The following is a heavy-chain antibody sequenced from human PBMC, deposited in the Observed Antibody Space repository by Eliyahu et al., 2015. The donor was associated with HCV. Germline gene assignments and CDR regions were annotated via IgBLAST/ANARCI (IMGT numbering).Heavy chain of an antibody. CDR2: IIPIFGTA. J-gene: IGHJ6*02. CDR1: GXTFSSYA. V-gene: IGHV1-69*01. D-gene: IGHD3-16*01. Sequence: QVQLVQSGAEVKKPGSSVKVSCXASGXTFSSYAISWVGQAPGQGLEWMGGIIPIFGTANYAQKFQGRVTITADESTSTAYMELSSLRSEDTAVYYCSAEGGAPRYYGMDVWGQGTTVTVSS. CDR3: SAEGGAPRYYGMDV.